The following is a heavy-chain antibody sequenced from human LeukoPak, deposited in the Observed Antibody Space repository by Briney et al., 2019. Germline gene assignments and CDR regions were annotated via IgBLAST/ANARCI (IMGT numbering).Heavy chain of an antibody. CDR1: CGSNSSGDFY. J-gene: IGHJ5*02. V-gene: IGHV4-30-4*01. Sequence: LQTPSLTRTVSCGSNSSGDFYWSWVPQPPREGPGWVGYIYYSGSTYYNPSLKSRVTISVDTSKNQFSLKLSSVTAADTAVYYCASQVVVAARGGWFDPWGQGTLVTVSS. D-gene: IGHD2-15*01. CDR3: ASQVVVAARGGWFDP. CDR2: IYYSGST.